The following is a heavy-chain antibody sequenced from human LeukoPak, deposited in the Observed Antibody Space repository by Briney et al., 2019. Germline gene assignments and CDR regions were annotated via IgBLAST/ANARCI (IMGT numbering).Heavy chain of an antibody. Sequence: SETLSLTCTVSGYSISGGYYWGWIRQPPGKGLEWIGSIYHSGSTYYNPSLKSRVTISVDTSKNQFSLKLSSVTAADTAVYYCARSRIVLRYFDPTDFDYWGQGTLVTVSS. D-gene: IGHD3-9*01. V-gene: IGHV4-38-2*02. CDR1: GYSISGGYY. J-gene: IGHJ4*02. CDR3: ARSRIVLRYFDPTDFDY. CDR2: IYHSGST.